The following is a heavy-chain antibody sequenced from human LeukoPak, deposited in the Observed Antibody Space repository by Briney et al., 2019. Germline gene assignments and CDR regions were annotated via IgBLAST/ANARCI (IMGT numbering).Heavy chain of an antibody. Sequence: SETLSLTCAVYGGSFSGYYWSWIRQPPGKGLEWIGEINHSGSTNYNPSLKSRVPISVDTSKNQFSLKLSSVTAADTAVYYCARRLLGYCSGGSCYSGYFQHWGQGTLVTVSS. CDR1: GGSFSGYY. D-gene: IGHD2-15*01. CDR3: ARRLLGYCSGGSCYSGYFQH. CDR2: INHSGST. J-gene: IGHJ1*01. V-gene: IGHV4-34*01.